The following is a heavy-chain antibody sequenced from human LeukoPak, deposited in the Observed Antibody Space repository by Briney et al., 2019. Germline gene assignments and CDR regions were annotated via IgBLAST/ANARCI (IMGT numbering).Heavy chain of an antibody. J-gene: IGHJ6*03. CDR3: GRAETYSSHYMDV. CDR2: INPSGGTT. CDR1: GYTFTNYY. V-gene: IGHV1-46*03. Sequence: ASVKISSKASGYTFTNYYSHWVRQARVQGLEWMVIINPSGGTTTYAQKFQGRVTVTRDTSTSTVYMELSSLRSGDTAVYFCGRAETYSSHYMDVWGKGTMVTVSS. D-gene: IGHD1-26*01.